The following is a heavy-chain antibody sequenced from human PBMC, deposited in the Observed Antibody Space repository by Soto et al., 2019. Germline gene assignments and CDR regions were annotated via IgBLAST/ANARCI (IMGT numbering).Heavy chain of an antibody. D-gene: IGHD5-18*01. CDR1: GGSISGGDYY. CDR3: ARVDAAHDAFDI. CDR2: IYYSGST. Sequence: SETLSLSFTVSGGSISGGDYYWSCIRQYPGKGLELIGYIYYSGSTNYIPSLKSRVSISVDTSKNKFSLKLSSVTDADTAVYYCARVDAAHDAFDIWAPGTMVPV. J-gene: IGHJ3*02. V-gene: IGHV4-31*03.